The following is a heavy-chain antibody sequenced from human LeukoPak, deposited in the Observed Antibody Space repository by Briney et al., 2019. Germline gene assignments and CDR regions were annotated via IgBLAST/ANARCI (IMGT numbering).Heavy chain of an antibody. Sequence: GGSLRLSCAASGFTFNTYWMSWVRQTPGEGLEWVANIEQDGGEMYYVDSVKGRFTISRDNAKDSLYLQMNSLRAEDTAVYYCATDSSWFGELLPLAFWGQGTLVTVSS. D-gene: IGHD3-10*01. CDR1: GFTFNTYW. V-gene: IGHV3-7*01. CDR3: ATDSSWFGELLPLAF. CDR2: IEQDGGEM. J-gene: IGHJ4*02.